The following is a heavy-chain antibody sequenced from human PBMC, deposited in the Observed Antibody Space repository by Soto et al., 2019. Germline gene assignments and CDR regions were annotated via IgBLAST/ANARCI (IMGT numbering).Heavy chain of an antibody. D-gene: IGHD5-18*01. CDR2: IYYSGST. CDR1: GGSVSSGSYY. J-gene: IGHJ4*02. V-gene: IGHV4-39*07. CDR3: ARDHPHSYGVYYFDY. Sequence: SETLSLSCTVSGGSVSSGSYYWGWIRQPPGKGLEWIGSIYYSGSTYYNPSLKSRVTISVDTSKNQVSLKVNSVTAADTAVYYCARDHPHSYGVYYFDYWGQGTPVTVSS.